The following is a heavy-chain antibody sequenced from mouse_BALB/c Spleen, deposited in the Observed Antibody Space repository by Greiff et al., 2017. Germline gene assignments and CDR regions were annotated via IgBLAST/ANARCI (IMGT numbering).Heavy chain of an antibody. V-gene: IGHV3-2*02. J-gene: IGHJ4*01. Sequence: EVQLQESGPGLVKPSQSLSLTCTVTGYSITSDYAWNWIRQFPGNKLEWMGYISYSGSTSYNPSLKSRISITRDTSKNQFFLQLNSVTTEDTATYYCATNYGSSYYYAMDYWGQGTSVTVSS. CDR3: ATNYGSSYYYAMDY. CDR1: GYSITSDYA. CDR2: ISYSGST. D-gene: IGHD1-1*01.